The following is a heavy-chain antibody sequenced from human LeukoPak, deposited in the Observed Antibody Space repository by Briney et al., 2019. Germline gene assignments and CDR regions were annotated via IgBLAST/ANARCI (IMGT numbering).Heavy chain of an antibody. V-gene: IGHV5-51*01. CDR1: GYSFTSYW. CDR2: IYPGDSDT. J-gene: IGHJ4*02. D-gene: IGHD3-10*01. CDR3: ARHTPYYGSGSYFDY. Sequence: GESLKVSCKGSGYSFTSYWIGGVRQMPGKVLEWMVIIYPGDSDTKYSPSFQGQVTISADKSISTAYLQWSSLKASDTAMYYCARHTPYYGSGSYFDYWGQGTLVTVSS.